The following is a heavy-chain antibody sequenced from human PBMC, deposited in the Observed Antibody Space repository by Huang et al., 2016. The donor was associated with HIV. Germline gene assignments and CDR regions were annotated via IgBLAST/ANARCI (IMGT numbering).Heavy chain of an antibody. Sequence: QITLKESGPTLVKPTQTLTLTCTFSGFSLTTSGVGVGWIRQPPGQDLEWLALIYWNDDKTYSPSLKSRLTITQDTYNNQAVLTVANMDPVDTATYFCAYTNYYDTSGSPFGFWGQGTLVTVSS. CDR1: GFSLTTSGVG. CDR2: IYWNDDK. D-gene: IGHD3-22*01. CDR3: AYTNYYDTSGSPFGF. J-gene: IGHJ4*02. V-gene: IGHV2-5*01.